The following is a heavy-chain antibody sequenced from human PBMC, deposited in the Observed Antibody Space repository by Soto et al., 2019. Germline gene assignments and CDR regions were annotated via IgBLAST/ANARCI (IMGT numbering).Heavy chain of an antibody. V-gene: IGHV3-11*01. Sequence: QVQLVESGGGLVKPGGSVRLSCAAFGFTFSDSYMSWVRQAPGKGLEWLSYISGSSITISHADSVKGRFTISRDNDKNSVYLQMDSLRAEDTAVYYCARFLGGIPARPFDYWGQGTLVTVSS. CDR1: GFTFSDSY. CDR2: ISGSSITI. D-gene: IGHD6-6*01. J-gene: IGHJ4*02. CDR3: ARFLGGIPARPFDY.